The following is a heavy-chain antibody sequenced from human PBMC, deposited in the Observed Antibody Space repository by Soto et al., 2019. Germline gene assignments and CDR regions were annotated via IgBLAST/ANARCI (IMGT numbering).Heavy chain of an antibody. CDR3: AKECISAAGTSKYYYCGMDV. Sequence: QVQLVESGGGVVQPGRSLRLSCAASGFTFSSYGMHWVRQAPGKGLEWVAVISYDGSNKYYADSVKGRFTISRDNSKNTLYLQMNSLRAEDTAVYYCAKECISAAGTSKYYYCGMDVWGQGTTVTVSS. D-gene: IGHD6-13*01. CDR2: ISYDGSNK. V-gene: IGHV3-30*18. CDR1: GFTFSSYG. J-gene: IGHJ6*02.